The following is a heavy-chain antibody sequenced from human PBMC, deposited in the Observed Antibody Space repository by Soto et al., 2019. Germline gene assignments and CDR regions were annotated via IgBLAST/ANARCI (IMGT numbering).Heavy chain of an antibody. V-gene: IGHV3-23*01. CDR2: SSGSGGST. D-gene: IGHD3-3*02. J-gene: IGHJ4*02. Sequence: TGLEWVSASSGSGGSTYYADSVKGRFTISRDNSKNTLDLQMNSLRAEDTAVYYCSKDPSDNHFWSGYSAFWGQGT. CDR3: SKDPSDNHFWSGYSAF.